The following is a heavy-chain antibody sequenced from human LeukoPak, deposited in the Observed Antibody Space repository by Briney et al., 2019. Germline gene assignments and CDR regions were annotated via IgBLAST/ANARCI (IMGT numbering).Heavy chain of an antibody. CDR3: ARQDPELAY. CDR1: GFTFSSYE. D-gene: IGHD1-26*01. Sequence: GGSLRLSCAASGFTFSSYEMNWVRQAPGKGLEWVSYITSGASTIYYADSVKGRFTISRDNAKNSLYLQMNSLRVEDTAVYYCARQDPELAYWGQETLVTVSS. J-gene: IGHJ4*02. CDR2: ITSGASTI. V-gene: IGHV3-48*03.